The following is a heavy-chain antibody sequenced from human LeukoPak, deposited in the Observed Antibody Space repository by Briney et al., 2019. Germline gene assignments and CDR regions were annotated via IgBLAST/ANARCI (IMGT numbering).Heavy chain of an antibody. CDR1: GGTFSSYA. Sequence: ASVKVSCKASGGTFSSYAISWVRQAPGQGLEWMGGIIPIFGTANYAQKVQGRVTITADESTSTAYMELSSLRSEDTAVYYCARDTRPSSSIAARPGYYYGMDVWGQGTTVTVSS. CDR2: IIPIFGTA. D-gene: IGHD6-6*01. J-gene: IGHJ6*02. CDR3: ARDTRPSSSIAARPGYYYGMDV. V-gene: IGHV1-69*13.